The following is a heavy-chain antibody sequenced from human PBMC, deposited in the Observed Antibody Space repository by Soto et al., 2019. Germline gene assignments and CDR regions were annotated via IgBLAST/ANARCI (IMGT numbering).Heavy chain of an antibody. J-gene: IGHJ4*02. CDR1: GFIFSSYA. Sequence: EVPLVESGGGLVQPGGSLRLSCAASGFIFSSYAMHWVRQAPGKGLEYVSGISSNGGSTYYANSVKGRFTISRDNSKNTLYLQMGSLRAEDMAVYYCAGAVRGVSSPPEYWGQGTLVTVSS. CDR3: AGAVRGVSSPPEY. V-gene: IGHV3-64*01. CDR2: ISSNGGST. D-gene: IGHD3-10*01.